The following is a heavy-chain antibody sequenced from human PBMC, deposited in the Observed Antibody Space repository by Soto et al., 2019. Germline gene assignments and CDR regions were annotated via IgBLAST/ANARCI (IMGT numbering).Heavy chain of an antibody. V-gene: IGHV1-2*07. CDR3: ARDPIGGGTPYYCDF. D-gene: IGHD3-10*01. Sequence: QIQLVQSGAEVKKPGASVKVSCRASGYTFSGYYMHWLRQAPGQGPEWLGWINTDTGGTVSAHKFQGRVTMTRDTSISTAYLELSSLRSDDTAVYYCARDPIGGGTPYYCDFWGQGTLVTVSS. J-gene: IGHJ4*02. CDR1: GYTFSGYY. CDR2: INTDTGGT.